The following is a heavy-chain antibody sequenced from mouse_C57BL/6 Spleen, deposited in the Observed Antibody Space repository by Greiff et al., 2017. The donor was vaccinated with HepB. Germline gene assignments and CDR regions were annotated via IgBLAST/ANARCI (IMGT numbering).Heavy chain of an antibody. CDR1: GYTFTSYW. Sequence: VQLQQSGAELVKPGASVKLSCKASGYTFTSYWMQWVKQRPGQGLEWIGEIDPSDSYTNYNQKVKGKATLTVDTASRTAYMQLSSLTSEDSAVYYWARSTVVAFDYWGQGTTLTVSS. V-gene: IGHV1-50*01. J-gene: IGHJ2*01. CDR2: IDPSDSYT. CDR3: ARSTVVAFDY. D-gene: IGHD1-1*01.